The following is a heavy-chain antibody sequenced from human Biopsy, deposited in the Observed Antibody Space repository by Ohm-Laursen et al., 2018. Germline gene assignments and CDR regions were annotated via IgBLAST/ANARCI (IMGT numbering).Heavy chain of an antibody. D-gene: IGHD3-10*01. Sequence: SLRLSCSASGFTFSAYSIVWVRRAPGKGLEWVSAISSRTTSEYYADSVKGRVTISRDNADNSVSLQMSNLRLDDTAVYYCARWYGDLFYYYNGMDVWGQGTTVTVSS. CDR3: ARWYGDLFYYYNGMDV. CDR2: ISSRTTSE. J-gene: IGHJ6*02. CDR1: GFTFSAYS. V-gene: IGHV3-21*01.